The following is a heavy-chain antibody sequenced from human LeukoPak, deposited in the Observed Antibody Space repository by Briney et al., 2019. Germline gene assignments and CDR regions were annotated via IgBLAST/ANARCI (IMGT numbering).Heavy chain of an antibody. V-gene: IGHV4-39*07. CDR3: AKAPYCPNDVCRYFDY. CDR1: GGSISSSSYY. Sequence: SETLSLTCTVSGGSISSSSYYWGWIRQPPGKGLEWIGSIYYSGSTYYNPSLKSRVTISVDTSKNQFSLKLSSVTAEDTAVYYCAKAPYCPNDVCRYFDYWGQGILVTVSS. J-gene: IGHJ4*02. D-gene: IGHD2-8*01. CDR2: IYYSGST.